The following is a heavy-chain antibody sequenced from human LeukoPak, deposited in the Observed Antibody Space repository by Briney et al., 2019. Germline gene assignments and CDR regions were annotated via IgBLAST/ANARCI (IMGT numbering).Heavy chain of an antibody. Sequence: GASVKVSCKASGYTFTGYYMHGVRQAPGQGLEWMGRINPNSGGTNYAQKFQGRVTMTRDTSISTAYMELSRLRSDDTAVYYCARDKGHCSGGSCYVLDYWVQGTLVTVSS. CDR2: INPNSGGT. CDR1: GYTFTGYY. J-gene: IGHJ4*02. CDR3: ARDKGHCSGGSCYVLDY. D-gene: IGHD2-15*01. V-gene: IGHV1-2*06.